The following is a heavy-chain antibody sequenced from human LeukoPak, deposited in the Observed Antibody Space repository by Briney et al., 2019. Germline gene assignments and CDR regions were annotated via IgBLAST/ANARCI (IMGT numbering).Heavy chain of an antibody. V-gene: IGHV3-9*01. CDR3: AKGYCSGTNCFTDY. D-gene: IGHD2-2*01. Sequence: GGSLRPSCVASGFTFDDYAMHWVRQTPGKGLEWVSGLSWNSGSIGYADSVKGRFTISRDNAKNSLYLQMNSLRVEDTALYYCAKGYCSGTNCFTDYWGQGTLVTVFS. J-gene: IGHJ4*02. CDR1: GFTFDDYA. CDR2: LSWNSGSI.